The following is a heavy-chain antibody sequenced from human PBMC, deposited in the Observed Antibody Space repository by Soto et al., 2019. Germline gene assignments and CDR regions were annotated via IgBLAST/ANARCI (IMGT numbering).Heavy chain of an antibody. Sequence: QVQLVQSGAEVKKPGASVKVSCKASGYTFTSYAMHWVRQAPGQRLEWMGWINAGNGNTKYSHKFQGRVTITRDTSASTAYMELSSLRSEDTAVYYCARDMGFGLSDYWGQGTLVTVSS. J-gene: IGHJ4*02. CDR3: ARDMGFGLSDY. CDR2: INAGNGNT. D-gene: IGHD3-10*01. CDR1: GYTFTSYA. V-gene: IGHV1-3*01.